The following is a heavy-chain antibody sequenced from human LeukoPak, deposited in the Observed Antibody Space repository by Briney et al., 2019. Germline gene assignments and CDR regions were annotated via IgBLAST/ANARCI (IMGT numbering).Heavy chain of an antibody. V-gene: IGHV3-30-3*01. J-gene: IGHJ5*02. CDR1: GFTSSSYA. D-gene: IGHD2-15*01. CDR2: ISYDGSNK. CDR3: ARDQVAAGYVDWFDP. Sequence: GRSLRLSCAASGFTSSSYAMHWVRQAPGKGLEWVAVISYDGSNKYYADSVKGRFTISRDNSKNTLYLQMNSLRAEDTAVYYCARDQVAAGYVDWFDPWGQGTLVTVSS.